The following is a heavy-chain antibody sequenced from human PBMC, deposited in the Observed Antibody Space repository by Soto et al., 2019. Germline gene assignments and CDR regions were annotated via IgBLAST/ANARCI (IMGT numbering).Heavy chain of an antibody. D-gene: IGHD6-19*01. CDR2: IIPIFGTA. V-gene: IGHV1-69*13. J-gene: IGHJ4*02. CDR3: ARFGIAVAANYFDY. Sequence: SVKVSCKASGGTFSSYAISWVRQAPGQGLGWMGGIIPIFGTANYAQKFQGRVTITADESTSTAYMELSSLRSEDTAVYYCARFGIAVAANYFDYWGQGTLVTVSS. CDR1: GGTFSSYA.